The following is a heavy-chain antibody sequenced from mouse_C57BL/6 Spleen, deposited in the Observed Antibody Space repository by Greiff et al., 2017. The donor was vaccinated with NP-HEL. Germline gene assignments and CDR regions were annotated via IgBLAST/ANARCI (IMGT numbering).Heavy chain of an antibody. Sequence: EVQLVESGPELVKPGASVKISCKASGYSFTDYNMNWVKQSNGKSLEWIGVINPNYGTTSYNQKFKGKATLTVDQSSSTAYMQLNSLTSEDSAVYYCYYYGSSYVYFDYWGQGTTLTVSS. J-gene: IGHJ2*01. CDR1: GYSFTDYN. V-gene: IGHV1-39*01. D-gene: IGHD1-1*01. CDR2: INPNYGTT. CDR3: YYYGSSYVYFDY.